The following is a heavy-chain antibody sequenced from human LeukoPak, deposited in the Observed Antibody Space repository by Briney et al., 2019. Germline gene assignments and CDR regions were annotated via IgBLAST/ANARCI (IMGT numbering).Heavy chain of an antibody. J-gene: IGHJ6*03. CDR1: GGSISSYY. CDR3: ARDSNYSSGWYMPYYYYYMDV. V-gene: IGHV4-4*07. CDR2: IYKSGST. D-gene: IGHD6-19*01. Sequence: PSETLSLTCTASGGSISSYYWSWVRQPAGKGLEWVGRIYKSGSTNYNPSLKSRVTMSVDTSKNQFSLTLSSVTAADTAVYYCARDSNYSSGWYMPYYYYYMDVWGKGTTVTVSS.